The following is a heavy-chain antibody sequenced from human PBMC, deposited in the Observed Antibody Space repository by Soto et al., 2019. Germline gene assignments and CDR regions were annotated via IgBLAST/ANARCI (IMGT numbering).Heavy chain of an antibody. J-gene: IGHJ4*02. CDR1: GVSISSSSYY. CDR3: ARHGSY. CDR2: IYYGGSS. Sequence: QLQLQESGPGLVKPSETLSLTCTVSGVSISSSSYYWGWFRQPPGKGLEWIGTIYYGGSSYSNPSLKSRVPISLDTSKNQFSLTLTSVTAADPAVYYCARHGSYWGQGTLVTVSS. V-gene: IGHV4-39*01.